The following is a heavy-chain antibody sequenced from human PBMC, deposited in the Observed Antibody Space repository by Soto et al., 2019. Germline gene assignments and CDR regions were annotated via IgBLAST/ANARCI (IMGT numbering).Heavy chain of an antibody. CDR1: GFTFTSYW. Sequence: EVQLVESGGGLVQPGGSLRLSCAASGFTFTSYWMSWVRQAPGKGLEWVANINEDGSEKYYVDSVKGRFTISRDNAKNSLYLQMNSLRVEDTGVYYCARLGRTTADHWGQGTLFTVSS. D-gene: IGHD1-1*01. CDR2: INEDGSEK. CDR3: ARLGRTTADH. J-gene: IGHJ4*02. V-gene: IGHV3-7*01.